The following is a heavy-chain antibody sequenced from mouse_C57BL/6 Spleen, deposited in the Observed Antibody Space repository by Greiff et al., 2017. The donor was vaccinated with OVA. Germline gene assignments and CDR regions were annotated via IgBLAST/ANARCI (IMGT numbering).Heavy chain of an antibody. Sequence: EVQLQQSGPELVKPGASVKISCKASGYTFTDYYMNWVKQSHGKSLEWIGDINPNNGGTSYNQKFKGNATLTVDKSSSTAYMELRSLTSEDSAVYYCASGSRMDYWGQGTTLTVSS. CDR1: GYTFTDYY. V-gene: IGHV1-26*01. J-gene: IGHJ2*01. CDR2: INPNNGGT. D-gene: IGHD1-1*01. CDR3: ASGSRMDY.